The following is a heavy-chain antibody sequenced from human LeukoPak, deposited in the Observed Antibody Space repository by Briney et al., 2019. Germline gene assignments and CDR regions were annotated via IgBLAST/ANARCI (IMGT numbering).Heavy chain of an antibody. CDR1: GYSISSGYY. V-gene: IGHV4-38-2*02. CDR3: ARDLDAFDI. CDR2: IYHGGTT. J-gene: IGHJ3*02. Sequence: SETLSLTCTVSGYSISSGYYWGWIRQPPGKGLEWIGSIYHGGTTYDSPSLKRRVTISGNTSKNQFSLRLGSVTAADTAVYYCARDLDAFDIWGQGTMVTVSS.